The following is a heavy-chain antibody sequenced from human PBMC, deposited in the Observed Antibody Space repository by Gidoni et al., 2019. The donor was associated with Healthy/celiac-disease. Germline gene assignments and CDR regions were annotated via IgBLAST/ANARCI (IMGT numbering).Heavy chain of an antibody. Sequence: QVQLEQSGAEVKKPGSSLKVSCKASGGTFSSYAISWVRQAPGQGLEWMGGIIPIFGTANYAQKFQGRVTITADKSTSTAYMELSSLRSEDTAVYYCAREGEDYAGWFDPWGQGTLVTVSS. CDR2: IIPIFGTA. CDR3: AREGEDYAGWFDP. D-gene: IGHD3-16*01. J-gene: IGHJ5*02. V-gene: IGHV1-69*06. CDR1: GGTFSSYA.